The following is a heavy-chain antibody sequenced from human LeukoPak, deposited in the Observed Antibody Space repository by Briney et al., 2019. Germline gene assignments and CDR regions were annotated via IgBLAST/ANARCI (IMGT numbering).Heavy chain of an antibody. CDR3: AKRGVVIRVILVGFHKEAYYFES. J-gene: IGHJ4*02. D-gene: IGHD3/OR15-3a*01. V-gene: IGHV3-23*01. CDR1: GITLSNYG. Sequence: PGGSLRLSCAVSGITLSNYGMSWVRQAPGKGLEWVAGISDSGGSTKYANSVEGRFTIARDNRKSTLYLQMNSLRAEDTAVYFCAKRGVVIRVILVGFHKEAYYFESWGQGALVTVSS. CDR2: ISDSGGST.